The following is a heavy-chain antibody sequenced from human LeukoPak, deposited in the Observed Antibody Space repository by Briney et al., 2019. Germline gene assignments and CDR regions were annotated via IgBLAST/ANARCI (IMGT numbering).Heavy chain of an antibody. CDR1: GFTFSSYS. CDR2: ISSSSSYI. J-gene: IGHJ6*03. Sequence: PGGSLRLSCAASGFTFSSYSMNWVRQAPGKGLGWVSSISSSSSYIYYADSVKGRFTISRDNAKNSLYLQMNSLRAEDTAVYYCAKLLGGAMDVWGKGTTVTISS. D-gene: IGHD1-26*01. CDR3: AKLLGGAMDV. V-gene: IGHV3-21*01.